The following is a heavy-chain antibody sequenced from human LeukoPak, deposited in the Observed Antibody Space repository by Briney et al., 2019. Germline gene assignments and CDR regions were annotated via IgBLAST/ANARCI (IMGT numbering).Heavy chain of an antibody. J-gene: IGHJ4*02. V-gene: IGHV3-48*02. CDR1: GFTFSSYN. CDR3: ARDHDYIWGSYRIPLDY. D-gene: IGHD3-16*02. CDR2: ISSSSSSI. Sequence: GGSLRLSCAASGFTFSSYNMNWVRQAPGKGLEWVSYISSSSSSIYYADSVKGRFTISRDNAKNSLYLQVNSLRDEDTAVYYCARDHDYIWGSYRIPLDYWGRGTLVTVSS.